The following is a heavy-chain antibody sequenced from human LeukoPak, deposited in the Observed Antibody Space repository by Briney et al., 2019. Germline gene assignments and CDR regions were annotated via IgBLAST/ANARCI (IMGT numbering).Heavy chain of an antibody. J-gene: IGHJ6*02. CDR3: ARADRMYYDFWSGYYTEEKSKRYGMDV. V-gene: IGHV1-46*01. CDR1: GYTFTSYG. Sequence: GASVKVSCKASGYTFTSYGISWVRQAPGQGLEWMGIINPSGGSTSYAQKFQGRVTMTRDTSTSTVYMELSSLRSEDTAVYYCARADRMYYDFWSGYYTEEKSKRYGMDVWGQGTTVTVSS. D-gene: IGHD3-3*01. CDR2: INPSGGST.